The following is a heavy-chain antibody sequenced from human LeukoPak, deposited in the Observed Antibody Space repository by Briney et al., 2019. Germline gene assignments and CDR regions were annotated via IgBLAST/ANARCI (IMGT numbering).Heavy chain of an antibody. J-gene: IGHJ4*02. V-gene: IGHV1-69*01. CDR1: GGTFSSYA. CDR2: IIPIFGTA. D-gene: IGHD2-15*01. Sequence: SVKVSCKASGGTFSSYAISWVRQAPGQGLEWMGGIIPIFGTANYAQKFQGRVTITADESTSTAYMELSSVISEDTAVYYCARDRRGDGYAGYWGQGTLVSVSS. CDR3: ARDRRGDGYAGY.